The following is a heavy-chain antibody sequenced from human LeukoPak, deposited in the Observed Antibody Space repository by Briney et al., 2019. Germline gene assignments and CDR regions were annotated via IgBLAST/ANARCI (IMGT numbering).Heavy chain of an antibody. V-gene: IGHV3-11*04. D-gene: IGHD1-20*01. CDR2: ISSSGSTV. CDR3: ARDFGNWNFDY. CDR1: GFTFSDYY. J-gene: IGHJ4*02. Sequence: GGSLRLSCAASGFTFSDYYMSWIRQAPGKGLEWVSYISSSGSTVYYADSVKGRFTISRDNAKNSLSLQMNSLRAEDTAVYYCARDFGNWNFDYWGQGTLVTVSS.